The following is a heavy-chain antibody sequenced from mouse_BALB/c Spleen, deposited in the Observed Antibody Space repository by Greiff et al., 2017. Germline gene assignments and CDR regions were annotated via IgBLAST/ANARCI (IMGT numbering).Heavy chain of an antibody. Sequence: EVKLVESGGDLVKPGGSLKLSCAASGFTFSSYGMSWVRQTPDKRLEWVATISSGGSYTYYPDSVKGRFTISRDNAKNTLYLQMSSLKSEDTAMYYCARHDYRYEYYFDYWGQGTTLTVSS. D-gene: IGHD2-14*01. CDR2: ISSGGSYT. CDR1: GFTFSSYG. J-gene: IGHJ2*01. CDR3: ARHDYRYEYYFDY. V-gene: IGHV5-6*01.